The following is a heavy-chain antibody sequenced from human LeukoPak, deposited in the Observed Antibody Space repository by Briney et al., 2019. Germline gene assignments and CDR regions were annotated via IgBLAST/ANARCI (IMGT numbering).Heavy chain of an antibody. J-gene: IGHJ5*02. CDR3: ARHLYGSGSYYNENWFDL. V-gene: IGHV1-18*01. D-gene: IGHD3-10*01. CDR2: ISAYNGNT. CDR1: GYTFTSYR. Sequence: ASVTLSCKASGYTFTSYRISWVRQAPGQGLEWMGWISAYNGNTNYAQRLQGRVTMTTDTSTTTAYMELRSLRSDDTAVYYCARHLYGSGSYYNENWFDLWGQGTLVTVSS.